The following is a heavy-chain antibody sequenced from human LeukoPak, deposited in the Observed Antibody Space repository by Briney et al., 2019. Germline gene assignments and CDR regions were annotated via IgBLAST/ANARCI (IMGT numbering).Heavy chain of an antibody. J-gene: IGHJ4*02. CDR2: ISGSGGST. CDR3: ARGNGYGSKVLFGSGYPYYFDY. CDR1: GFTFSSYA. Sequence: GGSLRLSCAASGFTFSSYAMSWVRQAPGKGLEWVSAISGSGGSTYYADSVKGRFTISRDNSKNTLYLQMNSLRAEDTAVYYCARGNGYGSKVLFGSGYPYYFDYWGQGTLVTVSS. V-gene: IGHV3-23*01. D-gene: IGHD3-22*01.